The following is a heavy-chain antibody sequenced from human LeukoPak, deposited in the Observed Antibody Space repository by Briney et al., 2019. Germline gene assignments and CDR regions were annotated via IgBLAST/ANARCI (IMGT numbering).Heavy chain of an antibody. V-gene: IGHV1-18*01. CDR2: INTHSGNA. D-gene: IGHD2-2*02. CDR1: GYTFSNYN. J-gene: IGHJ3*02. CDR3: ARDPATYCSSTSCYTAGALDI. Sequence: ASVKVSCKASGYTFSNYNLNWVRQAPGQGLEWIGWINTHSGNAKYAERFRGRVTMTTDTSTSTAYLDLRSLTTDDTAVYYCARDPATYCSSTSCYTAGALDIWGQGTMLTVSS.